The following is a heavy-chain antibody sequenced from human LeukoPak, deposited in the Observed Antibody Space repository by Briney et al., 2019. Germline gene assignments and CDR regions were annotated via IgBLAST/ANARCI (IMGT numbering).Heavy chain of an antibody. J-gene: IGHJ4*02. CDR3: ASLFYTHYGDY. CDR1: GFTFHDYA. D-gene: IGHD4-11*01. CDR2: ISGDGVNT. Sequence: GGSLRLSCAASGFTFHDYAMHWVRQAPGKGLEWVSLISGDGVNTYYADSVKGRFTISRDNSKNSLYLQMNSLRAEDTAVYYCASLFYTHYGDYWGQGTLVTVS. V-gene: IGHV3-43*02.